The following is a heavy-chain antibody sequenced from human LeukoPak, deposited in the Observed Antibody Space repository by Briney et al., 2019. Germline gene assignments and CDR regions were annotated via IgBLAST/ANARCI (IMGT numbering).Heavy chain of an antibody. V-gene: IGHV4-39*01. CDR3: VRTSVYSNFLGPYY. CDR1: GGSINTNTYY. J-gene: IGHJ4*02. Sequence: PSETLSLTCTVSGGSINTNTYYWGWIRQPPGKGLEWVGTIYYSGSTYYNPSLKSRVTISVDTSKNQFSLKLSSVTAADTAVYYCVRTSVYSNFLGPYYWGQGTLVTVSS. CDR2: IYYSGST. D-gene: IGHD4-11*01.